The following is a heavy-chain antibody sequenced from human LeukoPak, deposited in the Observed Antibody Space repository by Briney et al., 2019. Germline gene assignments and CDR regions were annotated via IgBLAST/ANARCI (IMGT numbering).Heavy chain of an antibody. V-gene: IGHV4-39*01. Sequence: SETLSLTCTVSGGSISSSSYYWGWIRQPPGKGLEWIGSIYYSGSTYYNPSLKSRVTISVDTSKNQFSLKLSSVTAADTAVYYCARLNYDILTGPDYWGQGTLVTVSS. D-gene: IGHD3-9*01. J-gene: IGHJ4*02. CDR1: GGSISSSSYY. CDR2: IYYSGST. CDR3: ARLNYDILTGPDY.